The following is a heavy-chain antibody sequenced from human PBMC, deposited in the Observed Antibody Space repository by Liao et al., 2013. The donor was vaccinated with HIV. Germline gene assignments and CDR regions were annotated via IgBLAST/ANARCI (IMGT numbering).Heavy chain of an antibody. D-gene: IGHD2-15*01. V-gene: IGHV4-59*11. CDR3: SRGGSGYYFDY. CDR1: GSITGHY. Sequence: GSITGHYWSWIRQTPGKGLEWIGYIYYTGNTNYNPSLKGRGTISIDTSKNQFSLELSSATAADTAVYYCSRGGSGYYFDYWGQGRLVSVTA. CDR2: IYYTGNT. J-gene: IGHJ4*02.